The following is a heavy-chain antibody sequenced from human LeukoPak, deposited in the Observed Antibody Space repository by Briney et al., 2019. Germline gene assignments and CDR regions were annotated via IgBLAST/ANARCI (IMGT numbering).Heavy chain of an antibody. J-gene: IGHJ4*02. V-gene: IGHV4-34*01. CDR2: INHSGST. CDR3: ARLVSRGSYYNY. D-gene: IGHD1-26*01. CDR1: GGSFSGYY. Sequence: SETLSLTCAVYGGSFSGYYWSWIRQPPGKGLEWIGEINHSGSTNYNPSLKSRVTISVDTSKNQFSLKLSSVTAADTAVYYCARLVSRGSYYNYWGQGTLVTVSS.